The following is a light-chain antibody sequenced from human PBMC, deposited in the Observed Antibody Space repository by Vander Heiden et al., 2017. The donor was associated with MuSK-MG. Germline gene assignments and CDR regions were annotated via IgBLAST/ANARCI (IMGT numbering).Light chain of an antibody. CDR2: KGS. V-gene: IGKV2-30*01. CDR3: RQGLHWPWT. Sequence: DVVMTQSPLSLPVTLGQPASISCRSSQSLVYSDGNTYLHWFQQRPGQSPRRLIYKGSNRDSGVPDRFSGSGSGTDFTLKISRVEAEDVGVYYCRQGLHWPWTFGQGTKVEIK. J-gene: IGKJ1*01. CDR1: QSLVYSDGNTY.